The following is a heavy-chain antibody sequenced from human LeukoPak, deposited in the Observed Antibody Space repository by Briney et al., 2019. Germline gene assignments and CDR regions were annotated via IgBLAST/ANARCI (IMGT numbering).Heavy chain of an antibody. V-gene: IGHV1-18*01. CDR1: GYTFTSYG. Sequence: ASVKVSCKASGYTFTSYGISWVRQAPGQGLEWMGWISAYNGNTNYARKLQGRVTMTTDTSTSTAYMELRSLRSDDTAVYYCARVYYDSSGYYYVYYYYYYMDVWGKGTTVTVSS. D-gene: IGHD3-22*01. CDR2: ISAYNGNT. CDR3: ARVYYDSSGYYYVYYYYYYMDV. J-gene: IGHJ6*03.